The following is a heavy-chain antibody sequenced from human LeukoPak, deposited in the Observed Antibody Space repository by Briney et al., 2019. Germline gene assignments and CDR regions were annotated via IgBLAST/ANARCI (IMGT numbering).Heavy chain of an antibody. CDR2: INPNSGGT. CDR1: GYTFTVYY. Sequence: ASVKVSCKASGYTFTVYYMHWVRQAPGQGLEWMGWINPNSGGTNYAQKFQGRVTMTRDTSINTASMELSRLTSDDTAVYYCARDEDFDYWGQGTLVTVSS. CDR3: ARDEDFDY. V-gene: IGHV1-2*02. J-gene: IGHJ4*02.